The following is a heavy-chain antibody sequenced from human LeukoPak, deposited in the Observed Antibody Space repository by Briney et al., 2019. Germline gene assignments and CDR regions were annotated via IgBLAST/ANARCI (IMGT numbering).Heavy chain of an antibody. V-gene: IGHV4-38-2*02. CDR2: IYHSGST. Sequence: PSETLSLSCSVSGYSISSGYYWGWIRPPPGKGLQWISTIYHSGSTFYNPSLQSRVTISIDTSNNQFSLRLSSVTAADTAVYYCARAYCSGASCRDAFDIWGQGTMVTVSS. CDR1: GYSISSGYY. CDR3: ARAYCSGASCRDAFDI. J-gene: IGHJ3*02. D-gene: IGHD2-15*01.